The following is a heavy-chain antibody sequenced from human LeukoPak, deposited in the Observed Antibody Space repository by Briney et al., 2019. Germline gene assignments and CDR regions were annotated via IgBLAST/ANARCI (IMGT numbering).Heavy chain of an antibody. J-gene: IGHJ4*02. CDR1: GFTFDDYA. V-gene: IGHV3-9*01. Sequence: GRSLRLSCAASGFTFDDYAMHWVRHAPGKGLEWVSGTRWDSGSIGYADSVKGRFTISRDNAKTSLYLQMNSLRAEDTALYYCAKDLGPGAMATSPGFDYWGQGTLVTVAS. CDR3: AKDLGPGAMATSPGFDY. D-gene: IGHD5-24*01. CDR2: TRWDSGSI.